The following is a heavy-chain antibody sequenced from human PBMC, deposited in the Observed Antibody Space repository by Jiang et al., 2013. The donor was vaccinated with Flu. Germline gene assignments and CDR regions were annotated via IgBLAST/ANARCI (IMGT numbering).Heavy chain of an antibody. CDR1: GGSISSSSYY. D-gene: IGHD4-17*01. CDR2: IYYSGST. CDR3: ARHGETTVTTQYFDL. J-gene: IGHJ2*01. V-gene: IGHV4-39*01. Sequence: GSGLVKPSETLSLTCTVSGGSISSSSYYWGWIRQPPGKGLEWIGSIYYSGSTYYNPSLKSRVTISVDTSKNQFSLKLSSVTAADTAVYYCARHGETTVTTQYFDLWGRGTLVTVSS.